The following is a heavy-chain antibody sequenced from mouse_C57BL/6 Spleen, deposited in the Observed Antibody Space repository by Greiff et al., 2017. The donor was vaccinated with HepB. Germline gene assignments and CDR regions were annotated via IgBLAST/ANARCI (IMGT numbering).Heavy chain of an antibody. V-gene: IGHV1-53*01. CDR3: ARDTTVVSYYFDY. J-gene: IGHJ2*01. Sequence: QVHVKQSGTELVKPGASVKLSCKASGYTFTSYWMHWVKQRPGQGLEWIGNINPSNGGTNYNEKFKSKATLTVDKSSSTAYMQLSSLTSEDSAVYYCARDTTVVSYYFDYWGQGTTLTVSS. D-gene: IGHD1-1*01. CDR1: GYTFTSYW. CDR2: INPSNGGT.